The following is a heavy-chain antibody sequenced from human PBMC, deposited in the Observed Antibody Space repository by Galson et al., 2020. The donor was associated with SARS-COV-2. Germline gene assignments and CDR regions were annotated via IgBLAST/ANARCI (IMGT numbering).Heavy chain of an antibody. CDR3: ANSMDHQEVDTAMVTGFGYYYCYGMDV. V-gene: IGHV3-23*01. CDR2: ISGSGGST. CDR1: GFTFSSYA. J-gene: IGHJ6*02. Sequence: GGSLRLSCAASGFTFSSYAMSWVRQAPGKGLEWVSAISGSGGSTYYADSVKGRFTISRDNSKNTLYLQMNSLRAEDTAVYYCANSMDHQEVDTAMVTGFGYYYCYGMDVWGQGTTVTGSS. D-gene: IGHD5-18*01.